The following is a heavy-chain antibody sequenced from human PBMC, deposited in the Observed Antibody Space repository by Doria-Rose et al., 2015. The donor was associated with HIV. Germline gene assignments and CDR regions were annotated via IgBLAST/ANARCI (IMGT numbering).Heavy chain of an antibody. CDR2: IFSDDER. Sequence: QVTLKESGPVLVKPTETLTLTCTVSGVSLSSPGMGVSWVRQPPGKALEWLANIFSDDERSYKTSLKSRLTIYMGTSKSQVVLTMTDMDPVDTATYYCARIKSSRWYHKYYFDFWGQGTLVIVSA. V-gene: IGHV2-26*01. CDR1: GVSLSSPGMG. J-gene: IGHJ4*02. D-gene: IGHD6-13*01. CDR3: ARIKSSRWYHKYYFDF.